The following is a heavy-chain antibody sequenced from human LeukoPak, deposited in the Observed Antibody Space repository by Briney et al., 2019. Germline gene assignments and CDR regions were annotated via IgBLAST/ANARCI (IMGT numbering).Heavy chain of an antibody. D-gene: IGHD2-2*01. Sequence: PGGSLRLSCAASGFTFSTHWMSWVRQAPGKGLEWVAKIKEDGSEKYYVDSVKGRFTISRDNAKNSLSLQMHSLRDEDTAVYYCVRDQGYCTSASCRGDAFDVRGQGSMVSVSS. J-gene: IGHJ3*01. CDR2: IKEDGSEK. CDR1: GFTFSTHW. V-gene: IGHV3-7*01. CDR3: VRDQGYCTSASCRGDAFDV.